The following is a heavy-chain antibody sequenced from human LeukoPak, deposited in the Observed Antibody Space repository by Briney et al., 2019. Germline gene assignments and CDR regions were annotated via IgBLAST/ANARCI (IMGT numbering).Heavy chain of an antibody. D-gene: IGHD1-7*01. V-gene: IGHV4-30-4*01. CDR2: IYYSGST. CDR1: GVSISSGDYY. CDR3: ASRITGTNVYYFDY. Sequence: ASETLSLTCTVSGVSISSGDYYWSWIRQPPGKGLEWIGYIYYSGSTYYNPSLKSRVTISVDTSKNQFSLKLSSVTAADTAVYYCASRITGTNVYYFDYWGQGTLVTVSS. J-gene: IGHJ4*02.